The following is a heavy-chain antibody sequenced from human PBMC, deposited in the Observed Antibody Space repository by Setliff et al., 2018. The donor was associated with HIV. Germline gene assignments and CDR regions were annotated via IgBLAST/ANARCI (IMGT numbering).Heavy chain of an antibody. CDR1: GFTFTEYY. V-gene: IGHV1-2*02. J-gene: IGHJ3*02. D-gene: IGHD2-15*01. Sequence: GASVKVSCKASGFTFTEYYMHWVRQAPGQGLEWMGWINPKSGGTNYSQKFQGRVTMTRDTSISTAYIELRRLRSDDTAMYYCARDQTPLDAFDIWGQGTMVTVSS. CDR3: ARDQTPLDAFDI. CDR2: INPKSGGT.